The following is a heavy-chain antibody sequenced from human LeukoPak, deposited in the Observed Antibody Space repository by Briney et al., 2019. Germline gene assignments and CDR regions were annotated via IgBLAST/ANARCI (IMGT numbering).Heavy chain of an antibody. V-gene: IGHV3-23*01. D-gene: IGHD3-3*02. CDR2: IRNSGSTT. CDR1: GFTFSSYA. Sequence: GGSLRLSCAASGFTFSSYALIWVRQAPGKGLEWVSTIRNSGSTTYYADSVKGRFTISRDNSKNTLYLQMNSLRADDTAVYYCAKVGHFCLDYWGRGTLVTVSS. CDR3: AKVGHFCLDY. J-gene: IGHJ4*02.